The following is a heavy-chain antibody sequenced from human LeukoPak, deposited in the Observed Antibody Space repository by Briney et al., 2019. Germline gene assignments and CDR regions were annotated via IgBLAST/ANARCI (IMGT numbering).Heavy chain of an antibody. CDR1: GYTFTGYY. CDR3: ARDLYYDSSGYSLPFDY. Sequence: AAVKVSCKASGYTFTGYYMHWVRQAPEQGLEWMGWINPNSGGTNYAQKFQGRVTMTRDTSISTAYMELSRLRSDDTAVYYCARDLYYDSSGYSLPFDYWGQGTLVTVSS. J-gene: IGHJ4*02. D-gene: IGHD3-22*01. V-gene: IGHV1-2*02. CDR2: INPNSGGT.